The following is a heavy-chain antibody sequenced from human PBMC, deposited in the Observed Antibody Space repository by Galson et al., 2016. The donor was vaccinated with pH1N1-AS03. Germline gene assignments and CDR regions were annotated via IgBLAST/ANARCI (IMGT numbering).Heavy chain of an antibody. D-gene: IGHD3-22*01. CDR2: LNTDVSST. CDR1: GFTFDDYA. CDR3: ARVTDFYGSGGYSKLHAFDI. V-gene: IGHV3-74*01. J-gene: IGHJ3*02. Sequence: SLRLSCAVSGFTFDDYAMHWVRQGPGKGPGWVSLLNTDVSSTTYADSVKGRFTISRDNAKNTLYLQMNSLRAEDTAVYFCARVTDFYGSGGYSKLHAFDIWGQGTMVSVSS.